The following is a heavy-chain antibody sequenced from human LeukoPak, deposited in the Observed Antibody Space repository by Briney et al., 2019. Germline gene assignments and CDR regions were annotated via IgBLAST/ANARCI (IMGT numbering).Heavy chain of an antibody. D-gene: IGHD4-23*01. CDR3: ARGRETTVVTHPFDI. CDR2: IYTRGST. V-gene: IGHV4-61*02. CDR1: GGSISSGSYY. Sequence: SETLSLTCTVSGGSISSGSYYWSWIRQPAGKGLEWIGRIYTRGSTNYNPSLKSRVTISVDTSKNQFSLKLSSVTAADTAVYYCARGRETTVVTHPFDIWGQGTMVTVSS. J-gene: IGHJ3*02.